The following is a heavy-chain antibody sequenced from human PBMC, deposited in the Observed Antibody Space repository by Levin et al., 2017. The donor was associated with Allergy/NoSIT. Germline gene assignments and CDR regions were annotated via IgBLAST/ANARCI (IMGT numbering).Heavy chain of an antibody. CDR2: INHSGST. CDR3: ARSRITMVRGVIITYYYYYMDV. D-gene: IGHD3-10*01. CDR1: GGSFSGYY. V-gene: IGHV4-34*01. Sequence: SQTLSLPFAVYGGSFSGYYWSWIRQPPGKGLEWIGEINHSGSTNYNPSLKSRVTISVDTSKNQFSLKLSSVTAADTAVYYCARSRITMVRGVIITYYYYYMDVWGKGTTVTVSS. J-gene: IGHJ6*03.